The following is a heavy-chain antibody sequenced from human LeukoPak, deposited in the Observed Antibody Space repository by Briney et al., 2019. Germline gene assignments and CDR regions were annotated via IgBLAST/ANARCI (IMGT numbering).Heavy chain of an antibody. V-gene: IGHV3-11*01. D-gene: IGHD3-3*01. CDR1: GFTFSDYY. J-gene: IGHJ4*02. Sequence: PGGSLRLSCVASGFTFSDYYMAWIRQAPGKGLEWISYISNGGSSIYYADSVQGRFTISRDNAKNLVYLQMNSLRAEDTAVYYCARERATFDFWSPYYSYWVQGTLVTVSS. CDR2: ISNGGSSI. CDR3: ARERATFDFWSPYYSY.